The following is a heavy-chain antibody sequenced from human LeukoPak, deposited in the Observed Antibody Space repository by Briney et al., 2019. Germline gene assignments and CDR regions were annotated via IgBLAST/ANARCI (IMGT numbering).Heavy chain of an antibody. D-gene: IGHD2-15*01. CDR3: ARVGAYCSGGSCYDY. J-gene: IGHJ4*02. Sequence: ASVKVSCKASGYTFTGYYMHWVRQAPGQGLEWMGWINPNSGGTNYAQKFQGRVTMTRDTSISTAYMELSRLRSDDTAVYYCARVGAYCSGGSCYDYWGQGTLVTVSS. V-gene: IGHV1-2*02. CDR2: INPNSGGT. CDR1: GYTFTGYY.